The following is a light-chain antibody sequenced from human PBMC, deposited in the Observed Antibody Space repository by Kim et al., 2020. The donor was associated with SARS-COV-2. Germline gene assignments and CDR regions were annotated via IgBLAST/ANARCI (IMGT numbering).Light chain of an antibody. CDR2: GAS. J-gene: IGKJ2*01. V-gene: IGKV3-20*01. Sequence: LSPGERATLSCRASQSISSTYLAWYQQKPGQAPRLLIYGASSRATGISDRFSGSGSGTDFTLTISRLEPEDFAVYYCQHYDSSVFTFGQGTKLEI. CDR1: QSISSTY. CDR3: QHYDSSVFT.